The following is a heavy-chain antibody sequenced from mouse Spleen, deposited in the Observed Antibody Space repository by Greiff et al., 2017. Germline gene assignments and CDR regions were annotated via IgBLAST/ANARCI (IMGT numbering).Heavy chain of an antibody. CDR3: ARHEGPYDPYAMDY. V-gene: IGHV2-6-1*01. CDR2: IWSDGST. CDR1: GFSLTSYG. J-gene: IGHJ4*01. Sequence: VKLVESGPGLVAPSQSLSITCTISGFSLTSYGVHWVRQPPGKGLEWLVVIWSDGSTTYNSALKSRLSISKDNSKSQVFLKMNSLQTDDTAMYYCARHEGPYDPYAMDYWGQGTSVTVSS. D-gene: IGHD2-3*01.